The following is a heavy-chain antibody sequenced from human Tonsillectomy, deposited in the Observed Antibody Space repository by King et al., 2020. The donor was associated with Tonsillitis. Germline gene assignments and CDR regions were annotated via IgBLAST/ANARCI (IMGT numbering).Heavy chain of an antibody. CDR3: AKGPGRGELNPFDY. D-gene: IGHD1-26*01. CDR2: ISGSGGSK. V-gene: IGHV3-23*04. J-gene: IGHJ4*02. CDR1: GFTFSSYA. Sequence: DVQLVESGGGLVQPGGSLRLSCEASGFTFSSYAMSWVRQAPGKGLEWVSAISGSGGSKIYADSVKGRFTISRENSKNTLYLQMNSLRAEDTAVYYCAKGPGRGELNPFDYWGQGTLVTVSS.